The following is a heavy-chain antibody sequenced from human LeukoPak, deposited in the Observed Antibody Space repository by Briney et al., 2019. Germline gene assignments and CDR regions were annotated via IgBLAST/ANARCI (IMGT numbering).Heavy chain of an antibody. CDR2: IYAGGST. CDR3: ARENTGSYREFDY. D-gene: IGHD1-26*01. CDR1: GGSISSYY. V-gene: IGHV4-4*07. Sequence: SETLSLTCTVSGGSISSYYWSWIRQPAGKGLEWIGRIYAGGSTNYNPSLKSRVTMSVDSSNNQFSLKLSSVTAADTAVYYCARENTGSYREFDYWGQGTLVTVSS. J-gene: IGHJ4*02.